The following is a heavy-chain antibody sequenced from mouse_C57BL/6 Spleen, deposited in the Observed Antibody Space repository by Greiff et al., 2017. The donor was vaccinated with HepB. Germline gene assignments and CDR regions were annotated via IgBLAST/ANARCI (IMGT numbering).Heavy chain of an antibody. CDR2: IYPRSGNT. CDR1: GYTFTSYG. CDR3: ARGDYYGSSSSWYFDV. V-gene: IGHV1-81*01. D-gene: IGHD1-1*01. J-gene: IGHJ1*03. Sequence: VQLQQSGAELARPGASVKLSCKASGYTFTSYGISWVKQRTGQGLEWIGEIYPRSGNTYYNEKFKGKATLTADKSSSTADMELRSLTSEDSAVYFCARGDYYGSSSSWYFDVWGTGTTVTVSS.